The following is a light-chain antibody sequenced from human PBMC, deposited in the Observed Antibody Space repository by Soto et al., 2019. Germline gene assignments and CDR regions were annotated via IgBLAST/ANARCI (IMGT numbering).Light chain of an antibody. CDR2: EVS. Sequence: SALTQPASVSGSPGQSITISCTGTTSDVGGYNYVCWYQQHPGKAPKLMIYEVSNRPSGVSTRFSGSKSGNTASLTISGLQAEDEADYYCSSYTSSSTLYVFGTGTKVTVL. V-gene: IGLV2-14*01. J-gene: IGLJ1*01. CDR1: TSDVGGYNY. CDR3: SSYTSSSTLYV.